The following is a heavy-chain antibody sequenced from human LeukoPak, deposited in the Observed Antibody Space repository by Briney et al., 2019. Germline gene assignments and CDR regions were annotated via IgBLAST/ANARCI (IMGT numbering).Heavy chain of an antibody. D-gene: IGHD4-23*01. Sequence: ESSVKVSCKASGGTFSSYAISWVRQAPGQGLAWMGRIIPIFGTANYAQKLQGRVTITADESTSTAYLELRSLRSEDTAVYYCARVFDYGGNSGYFAYWGQGTLVTVSP. CDR2: IIPIFGTA. V-gene: IGHV1-69*13. CDR3: ARVFDYGGNSGYFAY. J-gene: IGHJ4*02. CDR1: GGTFSSYA.